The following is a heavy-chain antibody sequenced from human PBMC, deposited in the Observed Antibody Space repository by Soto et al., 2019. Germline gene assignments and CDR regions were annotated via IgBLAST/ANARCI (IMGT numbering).Heavy chain of an antibody. V-gene: IGHV4-59*01. CDR3: ARDLVAPTHFYY. D-gene: IGHD2-8*02. J-gene: IGHJ4*02. CDR2: IYYLGRT. Sequence: SSETLSLTCTVSGDSISTYYWNWVRQPLGKGLEWIGYIYYLGRTNYNPSLRSRVTMSLDTSKNQISLNLNSVTAADTAVYYCARDLVAPTHFYYWGQGILVTVSS. CDR1: GDSISTYY.